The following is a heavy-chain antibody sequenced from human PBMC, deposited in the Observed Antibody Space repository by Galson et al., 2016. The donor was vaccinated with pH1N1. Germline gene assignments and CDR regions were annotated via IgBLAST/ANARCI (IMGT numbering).Heavy chain of an antibody. D-gene: IGHD1-26*01. Sequence: TLSLTCTVSGGSISSDSYYWSWIRQPAGKGLEWIGYIYTSGSTNYNPSLKSRVTISVDTSKNHFSLNLSSVTAADTAVFYCARVVTWETGYYFDYWGQGTLVTVSS. V-gene: IGHV4-61*09. CDR1: GGSISSDSYY. CDR3: ARVVTWETGYYFDY. J-gene: IGHJ4*02. CDR2: IYTSGST.